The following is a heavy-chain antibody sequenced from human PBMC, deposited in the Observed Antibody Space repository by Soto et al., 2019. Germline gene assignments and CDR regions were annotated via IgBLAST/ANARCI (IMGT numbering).Heavy chain of an antibody. CDR3: ARGGPTMVWFDP. CDR1: GGSISSSNW. V-gene: IGHV4-4*02. Sequence: QVQLQESGPGLVKPSGTLSLTCAVSGGSISSSNWWSWVRQPPGKRLEWIGEIYHSGSTNYNPSLKSRFTISVDKSKNQFSLKLSSVTAADTAVYYCARGGPTMVWFDPWGQGTLVTVSS. D-gene: IGHD2-8*01. J-gene: IGHJ5*02. CDR2: IYHSGST.